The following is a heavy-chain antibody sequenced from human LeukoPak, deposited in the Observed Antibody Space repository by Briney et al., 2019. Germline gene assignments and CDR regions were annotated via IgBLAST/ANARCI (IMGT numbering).Heavy chain of an antibody. D-gene: IGHD2-2*02. CDR3: TRTLAGYIDS. Sequence: SQTLSLTCAISGGSVSSNSAAWDWLRPSPSSGLEWLGRTYYRSKWYYGYAVSVKSRITINPDTSKNQFPLQLNPVTPEDTAIYYCTRTLAGYIDSWGQGTLVTVSS. J-gene: IGHJ4*02. CDR2: TYYRSKWYY. V-gene: IGHV6-1*01. CDR1: GGSVSSNSAA.